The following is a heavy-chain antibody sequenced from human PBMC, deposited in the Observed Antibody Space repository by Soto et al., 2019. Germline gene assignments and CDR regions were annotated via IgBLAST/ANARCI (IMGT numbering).Heavy chain of an antibody. D-gene: IGHD2-2*01. CDR1: GGSISSYY. J-gene: IGHJ6*03. CDR3: ARVWRYCSSTSCYEMGYYYYYYLDV. Sequence: SETLSLTCTVSGGSISSYYWSWIRQPPGKGLEWIGYIYYSGSTNYNPSLKSRVTISVDTSKNQFSLKLSSVTAADTAVYYCARVWRYCSSTSCYEMGYYYYYYLDVWGKGTTVTVS. V-gene: IGHV4-59*01. CDR2: IYYSGST.